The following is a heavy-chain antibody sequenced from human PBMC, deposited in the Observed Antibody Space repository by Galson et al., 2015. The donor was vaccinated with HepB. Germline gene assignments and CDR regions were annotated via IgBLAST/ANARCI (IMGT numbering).Heavy chain of an antibody. CDR3: ARGPPMYSSGWYFDY. J-gene: IGHJ4*02. Sequence: SVKVSCKASGYTFTSYGISWVRQAPGQGLEWMGWISAYNGNTNYAQKLQGRVTITTDTSTSTAYMELRSLRSDDTAVYYYARGPPMYSSGWYFDYWGQGTLVTVSS. D-gene: IGHD6-19*01. CDR1: GYTFTSYG. V-gene: IGHV1-18*04. CDR2: ISAYNGNT.